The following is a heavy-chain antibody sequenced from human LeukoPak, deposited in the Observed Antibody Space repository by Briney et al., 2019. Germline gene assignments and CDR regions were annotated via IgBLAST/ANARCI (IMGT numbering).Heavy chain of an antibody. CDR1: GGTFSSYA. Sequence: SVKVSCKASGGTFSSYAISWVRQARGQGLEWMGRIIPILGIANYAQKFQGRVTITANKSTSTAYMELSSLRSEDTAVYYCAREDSSGWSAGWFDPWGQGTLVTVSS. D-gene: IGHD6-19*01. CDR2: IIPILGIA. J-gene: IGHJ5*02. CDR3: AREDSSGWSAGWFDP. V-gene: IGHV1-69*04.